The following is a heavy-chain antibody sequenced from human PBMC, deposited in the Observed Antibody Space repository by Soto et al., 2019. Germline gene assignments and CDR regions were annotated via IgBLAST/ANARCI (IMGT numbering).Heavy chain of an antibody. V-gene: IGHV3-74*01. CDR2: INSDGSSA. CDR3: SCGACNGPRCYLFDF. D-gene: IGHD2-21*01. J-gene: IGHJ5*01. CDR1: ELTLRSRW. Sequence: GRSLRLSCVASELTLRSRWMHWVRQSPGKGLVWVSQINSDGSSANYADAVKGRFTFSRDNAKKTLYLQRNSLRAEDTAVYYCSCGACNGPRCYLFDFSGPGPLVTVSS.